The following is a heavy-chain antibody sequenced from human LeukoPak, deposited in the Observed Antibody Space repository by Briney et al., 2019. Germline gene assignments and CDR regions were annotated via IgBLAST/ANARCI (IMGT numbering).Heavy chain of an antibody. V-gene: IGHV1-69*01. Sequence: ASVKVSCKASGGTFSSYAISWVRQAPGQGLEWMGGIIPIFGTANYAQKFQGRVTITADESPSTAYMELSSLRSEDTAVYYCARAAISIVVVPAATNYYGMDVWGQGTTVTVSS. CDR3: ARAAISIVVVPAATNYYGMDV. D-gene: IGHD2-2*01. CDR1: GGTFSSYA. J-gene: IGHJ6*02. CDR2: IIPIFGTA.